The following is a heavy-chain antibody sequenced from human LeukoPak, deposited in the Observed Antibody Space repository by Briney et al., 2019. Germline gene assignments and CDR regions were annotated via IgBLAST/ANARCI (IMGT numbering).Heavy chain of an antibody. D-gene: IGHD3-10*01. CDR1: GGTFSSYA. CDR2: IIPILGIA. CDR3: ASIPLLWFGERDYFDY. Sequence: ASVKVSCKASGGTFSSYAISWVRQAPGQGLEWVGRIIPILGIANYAQKFQGRVTITADRSTSTAYMELSRLRSDDTAVYYCASIPLLWFGERDYFDYWGQGTLVTVSS. V-gene: IGHV1-69*04. J-gene: IGHJ4*02.